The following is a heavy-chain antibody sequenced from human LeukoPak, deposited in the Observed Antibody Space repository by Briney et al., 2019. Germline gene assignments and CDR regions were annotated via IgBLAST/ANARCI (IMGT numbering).Heavy chain of an antibody. CDR3: ASQYSTTWYANYYYFGMDV. D-gene: IGHD6-13*01. CDR1: GYSFTSYW. J-gene: IGHJ6*02. CDR2: IYPGDSDT. V-gene: IGHV5-51*01. Sequence: GESLKISCKASGYSFTSYWIGWVRQMPGKGLEWMGIIYPGDSDTRYSPSFQGQVTISADKSISTAYLQWSSLKASDTAMYYRASQYSTTWYANYYYFGMDVWGQGTTVTVSS.